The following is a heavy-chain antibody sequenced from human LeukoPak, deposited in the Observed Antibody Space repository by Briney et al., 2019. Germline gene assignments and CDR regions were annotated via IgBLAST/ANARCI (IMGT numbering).Heavy chain of an antibody. J-gene: IGHJ5*02. V-gene: IGHV1-8*03. CDR3: ARADYGDFKRGDFDP. Sequence: ASVKVSCEASGYTFTSYDINWVRQATGQGLEWMGWMNPNSGNTGYAQKFQGRVTITRNTSISTAYMELSSLRSEDTAVYYCARADYGDFKRGDFDPWGQGTLVTVSS. CDR1: GYTFTSYD. D-gene: IGHD4-17*01. CDR2: MNPNSGNT.